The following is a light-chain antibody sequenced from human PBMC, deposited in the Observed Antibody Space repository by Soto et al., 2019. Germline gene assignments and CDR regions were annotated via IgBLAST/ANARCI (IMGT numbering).Light chain of an antibody. J-gene: IGLJ3*02. CDR3: CSYAGSTTWV. Sequence: QSALTQPASVSGSPGQSITISCIGTSSDIGTYNLVSWYQQHPGKAPKLMIYEVTKRPSGVSNRFSASNSDNTASLTISGLQAEDEADYYCCSYAGSTTWVFGGGTKVTVL. V-gene: IGLV2-23*02. CDR1: SSDIGTYNL. CDR2: EVT.